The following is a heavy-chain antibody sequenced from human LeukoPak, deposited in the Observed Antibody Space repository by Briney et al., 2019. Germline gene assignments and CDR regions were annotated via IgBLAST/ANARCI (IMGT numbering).Heavy chain of an antibody. CDR2: IYPGDSDT. CDR3: ARPPFGANPPTNAFDI. CDR1: GYSFTSYW. D-gene: IGHD1-26*01. Sequence: GESLKIPCKGSGYSFTSYWIGWVRQMPGKGLEWMGIIYPGDSDTRYSPSFQGQVTISADKSISTAYLQWSSLKASDTAMYYCARPPFGANPPTNAFDIWGQGTMVTVSS. J-gene: IGHJ3*02. V-gene: IGHV5-51*01.